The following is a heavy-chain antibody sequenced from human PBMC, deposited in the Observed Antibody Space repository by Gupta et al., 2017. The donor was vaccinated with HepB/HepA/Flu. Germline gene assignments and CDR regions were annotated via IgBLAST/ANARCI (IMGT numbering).Heavy chain of an antibody. CDR2: IYYSGST. J-gene: IGHJ6*03. CDR1: GGSISSRSYY. V-gene: IGHV4-39*01. CDR3: ARLLYDPYYYYYMDV. D-gene: IGHD5/OR15-5a*01. Sequence: QLQLQESGPGLVKPSETLSLTCTVSGGSISSRSYYWGWIRQPPGKGLEWIGSIYYSGSTYYNPSLKSRVTISVDTSKNQFSLKLSSVTAADTAVYYCARLLYDPYYYYYMDVWGKGTTVTVSS.